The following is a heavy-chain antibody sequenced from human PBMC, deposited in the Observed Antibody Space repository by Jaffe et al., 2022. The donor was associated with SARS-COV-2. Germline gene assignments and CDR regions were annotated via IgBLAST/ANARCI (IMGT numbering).Heavy chain of an antibody. CDR1: GLTFSNAW. V-gene: IGHV3-15*01. Sequence: ELQLAESGGGLVKPGGSLRLSCGASGLTFSNAWMSWVRQAPGKGLEWVGRIKSKIDGGATDYAAPVKGRFTISRDDSKNTLYLQMNSLKTEDTAVYYCTTGLSMAAPWGQGTLVTVSS. D-gene: IGHD6-6*01. CDR2: IKSKIDGGAT. J-gene: IGHJ5*02. CDR3: TTGLSMAAP.